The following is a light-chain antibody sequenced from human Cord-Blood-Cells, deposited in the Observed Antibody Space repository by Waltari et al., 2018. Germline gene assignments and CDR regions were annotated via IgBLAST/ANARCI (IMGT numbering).Light chain of an antibody. J-gene: IGKJ1*01. CDR2: GAS. CDR1: QSVSSN. V-gene: IGKV3-15*01. CDR3: QQYNNWPRT. Sequence: EIVMTQSPATLSVSPGERATLSCRASQSVSSNLAWYQQKPGQAPRLLIYGASTRATGILSRFSDSAPGTEFTLTISSLQSGDLAVYYCQQYNNWPRTFGQGTKVEI.